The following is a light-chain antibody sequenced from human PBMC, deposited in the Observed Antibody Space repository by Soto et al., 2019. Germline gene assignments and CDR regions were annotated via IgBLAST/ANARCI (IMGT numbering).Light chain of an antibody. CDR1: ESISRH. Sequence: DIQMTQSPSSLSASVGDRVTITCWAAESISRHLNWYQQKPGRAPDLLIYAASTLQNGVPSRFTGSGSGTEFTLTITGLQLEDFATYYCQQDYSTLATFGQGTRLEN. CDR3: QQDYSTLAT. V-gene: IGKV1-39*01. CDR2: AAS. J-gene: IGKJ5*01.